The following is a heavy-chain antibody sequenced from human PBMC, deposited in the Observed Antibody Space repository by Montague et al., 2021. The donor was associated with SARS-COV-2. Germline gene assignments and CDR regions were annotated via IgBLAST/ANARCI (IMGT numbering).Heavy chain of an antibody. Sequence: SLRLSCAASGFTFSYYDMYWVRQAPGQGPEWILYISTSAYTTSYAGSVKRRFTISRDNGKNSLYLQMNSLSVEDTAVYYCTRDYRSVVGDGLDIWGQGTKVTVSS. D-gene: IGHD3-16*02. CDR2: ISTSAYTT. J-gene: IGHJ3*02. CDR1: GFTFSYYD. V-gene: IGHV3-48*03. CDR3: TRDYRSVVGDGLDI.